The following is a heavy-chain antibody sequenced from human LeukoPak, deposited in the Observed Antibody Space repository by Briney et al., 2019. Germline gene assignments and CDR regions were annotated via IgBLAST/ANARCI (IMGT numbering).Heavy chain of an antibody. J-gene: IGHJ6*03. D-gene: IGHD1-26*01. V-gene: IGHV1-46*01. CDR3: AKDLWSGSYSGLGYYMDV. CDR1: GYTFTSNY. CDR2: ISPSGGST. Sequence: GASVKVSCKAFGYTFTSNYMHWVRQAPGQGPEWMGVISPSGGSTTYAQKFQGRVTLTRDMSTSTDYLELSSLRSEDTAVYYCAKDLWSGSYSGLGYYMDVWGKGTTVTISS.